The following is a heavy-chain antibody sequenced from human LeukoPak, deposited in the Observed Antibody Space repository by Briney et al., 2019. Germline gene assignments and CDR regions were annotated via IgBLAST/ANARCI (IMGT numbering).Heavy chain of an antibody. V-gene: IGHV4-34*01. J-gene: IGHJ6*03. CDR3: ARSHYYYMDV. CDR1: GGSFSGYY. CDR2: INHSGST. Sequence: PSETLSLTCAVYGGSFSGYYWSWIRQPPGKGLEWIGEINHSGSTNYNPSLKSRVTISVDTSKSQFSLKLSSVTAADTAVYYCARSHYYYMDVWGKGTTVTISS.